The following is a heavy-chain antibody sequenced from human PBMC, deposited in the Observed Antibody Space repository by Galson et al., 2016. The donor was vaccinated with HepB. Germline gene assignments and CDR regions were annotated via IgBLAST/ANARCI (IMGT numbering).Heavy chain of an antibody. D-gene: IGHD6-6*01. Sequence: SVKVSCKASGYTFTGYDINWVRQASGRGLEWMGWMHPNSGNTGYAQKFQGRVTMTRNTAITTAYMELSSLRSEDTAVYYCARGNVHGLDVWGQGATVTVSS. CDR3: ARGNVHGLDV. CDR1: GYTFTGYD. J-gene: IGHJ6*02. CDR2: MHPNSGNT. V-gene: IGHV1-8*01.